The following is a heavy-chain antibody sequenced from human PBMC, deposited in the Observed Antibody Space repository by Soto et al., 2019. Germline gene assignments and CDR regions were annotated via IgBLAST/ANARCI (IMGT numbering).Heavy chain of an antibody. Sequence: ASVKVSCKASGCTFTSYGISWVRQAPGQGLEWMGWISAYNGNTNYAQKLQGRVTMTTDTSTSTAYMELRSLRSDDTAVYYCARIGKYSSSWYDYYYYGMDVWGQGTTVTVSS. CDR3: ARIGKYSSSWYDYYYYGMDV. J-gene: IGHJ6*02. CDR1: GCTFTSYG. D-gene: IGHD6-13*01. CDR2: ISAYNGNT. V-gene: IGHV1-18*04.